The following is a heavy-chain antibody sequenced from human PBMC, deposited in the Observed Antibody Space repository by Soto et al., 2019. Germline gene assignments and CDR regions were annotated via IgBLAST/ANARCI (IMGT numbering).Heavy chain of an antibody. V-gene: IGHV6-1*01. CDR2: TYYRSKWYN. D-gene: IGHD2-21*02. J-gene: IGHJ6*02. Sequence: PSQTLSLPCAISGDSVSSNSAAWNWIRQSPSRGLEWLGRTYYRSKWYNDYAVSVKSRITINPDTSKNQFSLQLNSVTPEDTAVYYCARDIVVVTALDYYYYGMDIWGQGTTVNVSS. CDR3: ARDIVVVTALDYYYYGMDI. CDR1: GDSVSSNSAA.